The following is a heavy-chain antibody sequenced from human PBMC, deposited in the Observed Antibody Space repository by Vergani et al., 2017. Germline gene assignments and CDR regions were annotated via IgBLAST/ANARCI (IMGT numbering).Heavy chain of an antibody. CDR1: GFTFDDYA. CDR2: ISWNSGSI. J-gene: IGHJ4*02. Sequence: EVQLVESGGGLVQPGRSLRLSCAASGFTFDDYAMHWVRQAPGKGLEWVSGISWNSGSIGYADSVKGRFTISRDNAKNSLYLQMNSLRAEDTALYYCAKDISYDTRGEVDYWGQGTLVTVSS. CDR3: AKDISYDTRGEVDY. D-gene: IGHD3-22*01. V-gene: IGHV3-9*01.